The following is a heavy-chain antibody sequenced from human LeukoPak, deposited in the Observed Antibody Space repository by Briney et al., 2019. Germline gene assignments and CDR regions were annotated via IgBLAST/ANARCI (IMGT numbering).Heavy chain of an antibody. CDR2: INHSGST. D-gene: IGHD3-10*01. CDR1: GGSFSGYY. J-gene: IGHJ4*02. CDR3: ARVSWFDELPHY. Sequence: PSETLSLTCAVYGGSFSGYYWSWIRQPPGKGLEWIGEINHSGSTYYNPSLKSRVTISVDTSKNQFSLKLSSVTAADTAVYYCARVSWFDELPHYWGQGTLVSVSS. V-gene: IGHV4-34*01.